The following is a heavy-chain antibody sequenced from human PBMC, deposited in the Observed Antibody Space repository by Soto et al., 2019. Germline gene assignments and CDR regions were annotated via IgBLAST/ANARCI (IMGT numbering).Heavy chain of an antibody. D-gene: IGHD1-20*01. CDR3: AIWSNWNPLYYCGMDV. J-gene: IGHJ6*02. Sequence: QVQLLQSGAEVKKPGSSVKVSCKVSGGAFTNYSLNWVRHAPGQGLEWLGGIIPLHNTSNYSLKLLGRGSVTADISSNTVYMHLSGLSSDDTATYYCAIWSNWNPLYYCGMDVWGQGTTVTVSS. CDR1: GGAFTNYS. CDR2: IIPLHNTS. V-gene: IGHV1-69*06.